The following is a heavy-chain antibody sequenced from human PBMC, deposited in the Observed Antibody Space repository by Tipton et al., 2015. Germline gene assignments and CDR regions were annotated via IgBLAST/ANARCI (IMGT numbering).Heavy chain of an antibody. V-gene: IGHV3-21*01. CDR2: ISSSNTYI. CDR3: ARPRNYYDNSGHDY. D-gene: IGHD3-22*01. CDR1: GFIFNNYA. J-gene: IGHJ4*02. Sequence: SLRLSCAASGFIFNNYAMSWVRQSPGKGLEWVSSISSSNTYINYADSVKGRFTISRDNANNSLYLQMNSLRVEDTAVYYCARPRNYYDNSGHDYWGLGTLVTVSS.